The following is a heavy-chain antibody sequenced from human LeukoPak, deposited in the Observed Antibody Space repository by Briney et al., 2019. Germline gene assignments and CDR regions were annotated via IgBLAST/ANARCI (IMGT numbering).Heavy chain of an antibody. D-gene: IGHD7-27*01. Sequence: PGGSLRLSCAASGFSFSSYAVSWVRQAPGKGLEWVRFTISRDDSKNTLYLQMNSLRAEDTAVYYCAKAQLGIGVDYWGQGILVTVSS. CDR3: AKAQLGIGVDY. J-gene: IGHJ4*02. CDR1: GFSFSSYA. V-gene: IGHV3-23*01.